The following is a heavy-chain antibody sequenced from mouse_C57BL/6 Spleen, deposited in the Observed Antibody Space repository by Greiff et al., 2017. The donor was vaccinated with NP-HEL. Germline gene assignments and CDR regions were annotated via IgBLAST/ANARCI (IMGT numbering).Heavy chain of an antibody. CDR1: GYTFTSYW. Sequence: VQLQQPGAELVKPGASVKVSCKASGYTFTSYWMHWVKQRPGQGLEWIGRIHPSDSDTNYNQKFNGKATLTVDKSSSTAYMQLSSLTSEDSAVYYCAIESAIDGYYGGWFAYWGQGTLVTVSA. D-gene: IGHD2-3*01. V-gene: IGHV1-74*01. J-gene: IGHJ3*01. CDR2: IHPSDSDT. CDR3: AIESAIDGYYGGWFAY.